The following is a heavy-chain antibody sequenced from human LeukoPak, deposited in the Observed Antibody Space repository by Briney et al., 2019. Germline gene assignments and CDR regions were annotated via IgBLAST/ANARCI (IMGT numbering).Heavy chain of an antibody. CDR2: INHSGST. CDR1: GGSFSGYY. CDR3: ARVSSWYRGEYFQH. Sequence: SETLSLTCAVYGGSFSGYYWSWIRQPPGKGLEWIGEINHSGSTNYNPSLKSRVTISVDTSENQFSLKLSSVTAADTAVYYCARVSSWYRGEYFQHWGQGTLVTVSS. J-gene: IGHJ1*01. V-gene: IGHV4-34*01. D-gene: IGHD6-13*01.